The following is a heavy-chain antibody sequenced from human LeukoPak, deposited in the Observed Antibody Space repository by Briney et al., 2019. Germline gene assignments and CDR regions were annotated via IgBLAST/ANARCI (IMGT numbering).Heavy chain of an antibody. V-gene: IGHV4-39*07. D-gene: IGHD3-3*01. J-gene: IGHJ3*02. CDR1: GGSISSSSYY. CDR2: IYYSGST. CDR3: ARANDFWSGPDAFDI. Sequence: PSETLSLTCTVSGGSISSSSYYWGWIRQPPGKGLEWIGSIYYSGSTYYNPSLKSRVTISVDTSKNQFSLKLSSVTAADTAVYYRARANDFWSGPDAFDIWGQGTMVTVSS.